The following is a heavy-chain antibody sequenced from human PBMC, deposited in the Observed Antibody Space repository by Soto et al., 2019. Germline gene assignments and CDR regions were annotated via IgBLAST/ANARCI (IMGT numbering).Heavy chain of an antibody. CDR1: GGTFSSYT. J-gene: IGHJ4*02. V-gene: IGHV1-69*02. D-gene: IGHD6-19*01. CDR3: ARGGRLAQIDY. Sequence: SVKVSCKASGGTFSSYTISWVRQAPGQGLEWMGRIIPILGIANYAQKFQGRVTITADKSTSAAYMELSSLRSEDTAVYYCARGGRLAQIDYWGQGTLVTVSS. CDR2: IIPILGIA.